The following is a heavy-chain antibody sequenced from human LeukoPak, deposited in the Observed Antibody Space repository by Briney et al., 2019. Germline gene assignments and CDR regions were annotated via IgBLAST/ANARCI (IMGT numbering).Heavy chain of an antibody. Sequence: PSETLSLTCTVSGGSISSYYWSWIRQPPGKGLEWIGEINHSGSTNYNPSLKSRVTISVDTSKNQFSLKLSSVTAADTAVYYCVRHPRVVVPAAIIVYYYYMDVWGKGTTVTVSS. CDR3: VRHPRVVVPAAIIVYYYYMDV. CDR1: GGSISSYY. J-gene: IGHJ6*03. D-gene: IGHD2-2*01. CDR2: INHSGST. V-gene: IGHV4-34*01.